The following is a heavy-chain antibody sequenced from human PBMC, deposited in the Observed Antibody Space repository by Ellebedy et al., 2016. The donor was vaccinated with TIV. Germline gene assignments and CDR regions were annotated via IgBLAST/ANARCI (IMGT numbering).Heavy chain of an antibody. D-gene: IGHD3-10*01. CDR3: AKVRVWYGDAVNS. Sequence: GESLKISCAASGFSFSTYAMIWVRQAPGKGLEWVSSASDGGHGTDYAASVEGRFTISRDHSQSTIYLQMDSLGADDTAVYYCAKVRVWYGDAVNSWGPGTRVTVSS. CDR2: ASDGGHGT. V-gene: IGHV3-23*01. J-gene: IGHJ4*02. CDR1: GFSFSTYA.